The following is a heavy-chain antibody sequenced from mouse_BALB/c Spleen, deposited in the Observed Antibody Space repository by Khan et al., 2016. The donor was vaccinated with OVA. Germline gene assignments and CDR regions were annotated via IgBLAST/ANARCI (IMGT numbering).Heavy chain of an antibody. CDR2: ISYSGST. CDR3: AITARINY. CDR1: GYSITSGYG. Sequence: EVQLQESGPGLVKPSQSLSLTCTVTGYSITSGYGWNWIRQFPGNKLEWMGYISYSGSTNYNPSLKSRIYITRNTSKNQFCLQLNSVTTEDTATYYCAITARINYWGQGTTLTVSS. J-gene: IGHJ2*01. D-gene: IGHD1-2*01. V-gene: IGHV3-2*02.